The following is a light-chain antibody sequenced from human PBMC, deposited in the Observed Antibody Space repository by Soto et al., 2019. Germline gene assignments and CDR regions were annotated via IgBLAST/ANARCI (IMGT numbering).Light chain of an antibody. CDR2: AAS. CDR1: HSISSY. V-gene: IGKV1-39*01. Sequence: DIQMTQSRSSRSASVGDRVTITCRGSHSISSYLNWYQQKPGKAPKLLVYAASSLQSGVPSRFTGSGSGTDFTLTISSLQPEDFATYFCQQSYTTPITFGQGTRLENK. CDR3: QQSYTTPIT. J-gene: IGKJ5*01.